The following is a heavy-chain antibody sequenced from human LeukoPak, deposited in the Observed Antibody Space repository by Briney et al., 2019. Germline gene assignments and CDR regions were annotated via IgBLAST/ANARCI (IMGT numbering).Heavy chain of an antibody. J-gene: IGHJ4*02. CDR3: AKLNLGEMAYFDS. Sequence: AGSRTLSWEAARFIFSSYVMGWVRQAPGKGLGWVSCNSVGGGDTFTADSVEGRFTITRQKSKNTLYLQMMGLIVEDTAIYYCAKLNLGEMAYFDSWGQGILVTVSS. D-gene: IGHD2-21*01. CDR1: RFIFSSYV. CDR2: NSVGGGDT. V-gene: IGHV3-23*01.